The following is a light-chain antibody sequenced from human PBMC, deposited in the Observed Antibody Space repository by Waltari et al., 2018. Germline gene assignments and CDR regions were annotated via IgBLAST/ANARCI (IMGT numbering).Light chain of an antibody. CDR3: QQYNSESYT. Sequence: ASVGDRITNTGRASQNINNWLAWYQQKPGKAPKLLIQKASTLESGVPSRFSGSRSGTEFTLTVSSLQPDDSATYFCQQYNSESYTFGQGTKLEIK. V-gene: IGKV1-5*03. J-gene: IGKJ2*01. CDR1: QNINNW. CDR2: KAS.